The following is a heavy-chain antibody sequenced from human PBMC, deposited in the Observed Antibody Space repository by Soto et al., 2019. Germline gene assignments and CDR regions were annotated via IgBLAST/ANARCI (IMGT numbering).Heavy chain of an antibody. CDR2: IYYSGST. Sequence: PSETLSLTCTVSGGSISSSSYYWGWIRQPPGKGLEWIGSIYYSGSTYYNPSLKSRVTISVDTSKNQFSLKLSSVTAADTAVYYCARQLVVPAAHPEGHPNGMDVWGQGTTVT. V-gene: IGHV4-39*01. D-gene: IGHD2-2*01. CDR1: GGSISSSSYY. J-gene: IGHJ6*02. CDR3: ARQLVVPAAHPEGHPNGMDV.